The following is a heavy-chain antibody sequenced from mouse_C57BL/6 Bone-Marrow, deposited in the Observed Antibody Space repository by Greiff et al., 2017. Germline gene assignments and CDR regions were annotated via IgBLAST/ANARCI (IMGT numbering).Heavy chain of an antibody. D-gene: IGHD2-5*01. CDR3: ARPYYSNYWYFDV. CDR1: GYTFTSYW. V-gene: IGHV1-55*01. CDR2: IYPGSGST. Sequence: VQLQQPGAELVKPGASVKMSCKASGYTFTSYWLTWVKQRPGQGLEWIGDIYPGSGSTNYNEKFKSKATLTVDPSSSTAYMQLSRLTSEDYAVYYGARPYYSNYWYFDVWGTGTTVTVSS. J-gene: IGHJ1*03.